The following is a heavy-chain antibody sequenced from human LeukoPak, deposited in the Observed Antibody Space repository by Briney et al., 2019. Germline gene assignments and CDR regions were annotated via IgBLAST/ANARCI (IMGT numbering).Heavy chain of an antibody. D-gene: IGHD5-24*01. CDR2: ISYDGSNK. Sequence: GGSLRLSCAASGFTFSGYAMHWVRQAPGKGLEWVAVISYDGSNKYYADSVKGRFTISRDNSKNTLYLQMNSLRAEDTAVYYCARDRSISDIQSSLFDGYNYSYFDYWGQGTLVTVSS. CDR1: GFTFSGYA. J-gene: IGHJ4*02. CDR3: ARDRSISDIQSSLFDGYNYSYFDY. V-gene: IGHV3-30-3*01.